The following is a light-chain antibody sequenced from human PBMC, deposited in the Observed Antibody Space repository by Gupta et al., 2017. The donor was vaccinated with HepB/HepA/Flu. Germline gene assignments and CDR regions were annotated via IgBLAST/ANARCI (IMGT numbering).Light chain of an antibody. V-gene: IGLV2-14*03. Sequence: QSALTQPASVSGSPGQSITISCTGTSSDVAGYNYVSWDQQHPGKAPKLLIYDVTNRPSGVSNRFSGSKSGNTASLTISGLQAEDEGDYYCSSYSSISTVIFGGGTELTVL. CDR3: SSYSSISTVI. J-gene: IGLJ2*01. CDR2: DVT. CDR1: SSDVAGYNY.